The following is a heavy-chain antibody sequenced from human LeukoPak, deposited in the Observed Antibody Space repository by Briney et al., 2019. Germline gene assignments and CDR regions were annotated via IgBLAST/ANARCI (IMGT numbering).Heavy chain of an antibody. CDR1: GGSITSGSYY. Sequence: SETLSLTCTVSGGSITSGSYYWSWIRQPAGKGLEWIGRIYTSGSTNYNPSLKSRVTISVDTSQSQFSLRLTSVTAADTAVYYCAKMTIHGDSVLWGQGSLVTVSS. CDR3: AKMTIHGDSVL. V-gene: IGHV4-61*02. J-gene: IGHJ4*02. CDR2: IYTSGST. D-gene: IGHD2-21*02.